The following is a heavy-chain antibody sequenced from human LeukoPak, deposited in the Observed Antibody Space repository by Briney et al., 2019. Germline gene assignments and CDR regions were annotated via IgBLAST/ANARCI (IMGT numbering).Heavy chain of an antibody. CDR2: IYPGDSDT. V-gene: IGHV5-51*01. J-gene: IGHJ3*02. Sequence: GESLKISCKGSGYSFTTYWIGWVRQMPGKGLEWMGIIYPGDSDTRYSPSFQGQVTISADKSISTAYLQWSSLKASDTAMYYCARQARAAMISTAIWGQGTMVTVSS. D-gene: IGHD3-22*01. CDR3: ARQARAAMISTAI. CDR1: GYSFTTYW.